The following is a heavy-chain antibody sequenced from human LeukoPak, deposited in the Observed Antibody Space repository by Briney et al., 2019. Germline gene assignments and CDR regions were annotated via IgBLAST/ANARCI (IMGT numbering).Heavy chain of an antibody. CDR2: INHSGST. V-gene: IGHV4-34*01. CDR3: ARGLNDSWTGENY. Sequence: SETLSLTCAVYDGSFSGYYWSWIRQPPGKGLEWIGEINHSGSTNYNPSLKSRVTISLDTSKSQFSLKVRYVTAADTAVYYCARGLNDSWTGENYWGQGALVTVSS. D-gene: IGHD3-3*01. J-gene: IGHJ4*02. CDR1: DGSFSGYY.